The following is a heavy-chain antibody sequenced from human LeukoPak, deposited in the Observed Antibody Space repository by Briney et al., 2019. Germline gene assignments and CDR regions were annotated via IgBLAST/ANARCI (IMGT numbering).Heavy chain of an antibody. CDR2: IYYSGST. V-gene: IGHV4-61*01. J-gene: IGHJ4*02. CDR1: GGSVSSGSYY. CDR3: ARLRYFDWLSYDY. Sequence: SETLSLTCTVSGGSVSSGSYYWSWIRQPPGKGLEWIGYIYYSGSTNYNPSLKSRLTISVDTSKNQFSLKLSSVTAADTAVYYCARLRYFDWLSYDYWGQGTLVTVSS. D-gene: IGHD3-9*01.